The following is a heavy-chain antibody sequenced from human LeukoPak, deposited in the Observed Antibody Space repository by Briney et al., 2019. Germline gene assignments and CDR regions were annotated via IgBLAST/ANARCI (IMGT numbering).Heavy chain of an antibody. J-gene: IGHJ4*02. CDR3: ATSMGGGNIDY. V-gene: IGHV3-23*01. D-gene: IGHD3-16*01. CDR2: ITATGSRT. CDR1: GLTFGSYT. Sequence: GGSLRLSCTASGLTFGSYTMSWVRQAPGKGLEWVSGITATGSRTYYADSVKGRFTISRDSSKNTLYLQLNSLRADDTAVYYCATSMGGGNIDYWGQGALVTVSS.